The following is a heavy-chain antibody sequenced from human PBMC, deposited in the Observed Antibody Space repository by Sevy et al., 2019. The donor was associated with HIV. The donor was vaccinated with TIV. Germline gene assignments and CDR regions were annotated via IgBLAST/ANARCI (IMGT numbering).Heavy chain of an antibody. CDR3: AKDSIQYYYDSSGYYYDY. D-gene: IGHD3-22*01. J-gene: IGHJ4*02. Sequence: GGSLRLSCPASGFTFSSYAMSWVRQAPGKGLEWVSAISGSGGSTYYADSVKGRFTISRDNSKNTLYLQMNSLRAEDTAVYYCAKDSIQYYYDSSGYYYDYWGQGTLVTVSS. CDR1: GFTFSSYA. CDR2: ISGSGGST. V-gene: IGHV3-23*01.